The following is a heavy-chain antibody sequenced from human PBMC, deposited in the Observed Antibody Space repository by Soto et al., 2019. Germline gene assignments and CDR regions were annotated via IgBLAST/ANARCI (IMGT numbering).Heavy chain of an antibody. CDR1: GFTFSTYG. Sequence: PGGSLRLSCAASGFTFSTYGMHWVRQAPGKGLEWVAVIWYDGSNKYYADSVKGRFTISRDNSKNTLYLQMNSLRAEDTAVYYCARDRLPTQYSSSWFNFDYWGQGTLVTVPQ. D-gene: IGHD6-13*01. CDR2: IWYDGSNK. V-gene: IGHV3-33*01. CDR3: ARDRLPTQYSSSWFNFDY. J-gene: IGHJ4*02.